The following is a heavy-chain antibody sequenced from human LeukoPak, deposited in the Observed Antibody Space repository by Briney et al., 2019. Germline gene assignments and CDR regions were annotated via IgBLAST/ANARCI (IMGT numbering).Heavy chain of an antibody. CDR1: GFTFSSYG. CDR3: AREGVAVADGMDV. J-gene: IGHJ6*02. Sequence: PGGSLRLSCAASGFTFSSYGMHWVRQAPGKGLEYVSAISSNGGSTYYANSVKGRFTISRDNAKNSLYLQMNSLRAEDTAVYYCAREGVAVADGMDVWGQGTTVTVSS. CDR2: ISSNGGST. D-gene: IGHD6-19*01. V-gene: IGHV3-64*01.